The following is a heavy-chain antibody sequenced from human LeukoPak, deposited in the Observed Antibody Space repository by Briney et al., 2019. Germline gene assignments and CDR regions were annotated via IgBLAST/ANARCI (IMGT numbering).Heavy chain of an antibody. CDR1: GFTFSSYA. J-gene: IGHJ4*02. V-gene: IGHV3-30-3*01. Sequence: HPGGSLRLSCAASGFTFSSYAMHWVRQAPGKGLEWVAVISYDGSNKYYADSVKGRFTISRDNSKNTLYLQMNSLRAEDTAVYYCARVRFLEWLFLPLDYWGQGTLVTVSS. CDR2: ISYDGSNK. D-gene: IGHD3-3*01. CDR3: ARVRFLEWLFLPLDY.